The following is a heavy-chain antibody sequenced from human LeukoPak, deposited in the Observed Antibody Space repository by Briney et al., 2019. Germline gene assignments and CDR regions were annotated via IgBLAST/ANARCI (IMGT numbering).Heavy chain of an antibody. J-gene: IGHJ4*02. V-gene: IGHV3-7*01. D-gene: IGHD5-24*01. CDR1: GFTFSTYA. CDR3: ARDNRMAAVD. Sequence: GGSLRLSCAGSGFTFSTYAMHWVRQAPGKGLEWVANIKQDGSEKYYVDSVKGRFTISSDNAKNSLYLQMNSLRAEDTAVYYCARDNRMAAVDWGQGTLVTVSS. CDR2: IKQDGSEK.